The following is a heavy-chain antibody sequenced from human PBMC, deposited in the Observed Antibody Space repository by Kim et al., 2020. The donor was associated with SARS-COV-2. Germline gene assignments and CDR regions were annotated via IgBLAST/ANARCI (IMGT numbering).Heavy chain of an antibody. J-gene: IGHJ3*02. CDR3: ARDSGYDSNGAFDI. Sequence: DSVKGRFTISRDKAKNTLYLQMNSLRAEDTAVYYCARDSGYDSNGAFDIWGQGTMVTVSS. D-gene: IGHD5-12*01. V-gene: IGHV3-74*01.